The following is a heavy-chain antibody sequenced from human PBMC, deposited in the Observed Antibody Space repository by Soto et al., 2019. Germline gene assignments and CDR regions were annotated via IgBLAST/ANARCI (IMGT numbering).Heavy chain of an antibody. D-gene: IGHD3-3*01. CDR3: AREGGELRFLEWLAQFDY. Sequence: ASVKVSCKASGYTFTSYGISWVRQAPGQGLEWMGWISAYNGNTNYAHKLQGRVTMTTDTSTSTAYMELRSLRSDDTAVYYCAREGGELRFLEWLAQFDYWGQGTLVTVSS. V-gene: IGHV1-18*01. J-gene: IGHJ4*02. CDR1: GYTFTSYG. CDR2: ISAYNGNT.